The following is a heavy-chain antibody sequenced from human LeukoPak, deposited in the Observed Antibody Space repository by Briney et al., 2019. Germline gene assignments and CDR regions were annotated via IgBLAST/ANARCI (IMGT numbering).Heavy chain of an antibody. D-gene: IGHD3-10*01. CDR3: ARGYGSGLPFLDY. J-gene: IGHJ4*02. CDR2: INAGNGNT. V-gene: IGHV1-3*01. Sequence: ASVKVSCKASGYIFTNYAIHWVRQAPGQRLEWMGWINAGNGNTKYSQKFQGRIIITRDTSASTAYMELSSLRSEDTAVYYCARGYGSGLPFLDYWGQGTLVTVSS. CDR1: GYIFTNYA.